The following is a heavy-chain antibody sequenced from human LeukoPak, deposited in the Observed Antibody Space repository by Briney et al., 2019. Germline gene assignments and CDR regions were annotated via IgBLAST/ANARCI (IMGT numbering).Heavy chain of an antibody. CDR1: EFIFSDYW. CDR3: ARDNGGWFDS. CDR2: IKQGGREE. J-gene: IGHJ5*01. Sequence: PGGYLRLYCVASEFIFSDYWMSWVRQAPGKGLEWVANIKQGGREEKYVGSVKGRFAISRDDAKSTLYLQMDSLSGDDTAVYYCARDNGGWFDSWGRGTLVTVSS. D-gene: IGHD3-10*01. V-gene: IGHV3-7*03.